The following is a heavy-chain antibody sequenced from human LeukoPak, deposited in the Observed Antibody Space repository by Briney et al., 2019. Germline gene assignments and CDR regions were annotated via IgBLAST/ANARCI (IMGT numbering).Heavy chain of an antibody. V-gene: IGHV4-59*11. Sequence: KPSETLSLTCTASGGSISSHYWSWIRQPPGKGLEWIGEIYHSGSPNYNPSLKSRVTISVDKSRNHFSLNLSSVTAADTAVYYCARVNINNWHSCDYWGQGTLVTVSS. J-gene: IGHJ4*02. CDR3: ARVNINNWHSCDY. CDR1: GGSISSHY. CDR2: IYHSGSP. D-gene: IGHD1-1*01.